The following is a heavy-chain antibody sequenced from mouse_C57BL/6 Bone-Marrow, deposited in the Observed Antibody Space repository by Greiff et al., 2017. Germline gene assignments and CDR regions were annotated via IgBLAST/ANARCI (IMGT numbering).Heavy chain of an antibody. J-gene: IGHJ4*01. CDR3: VRQPSMDY. Sequence: EVKLVEPGGGLVQPKGSLKLSCAASGFSFNTYAMNWVRQAPGKGLEWVARIRSKSNNYATYYADSVKDRFTISSDDSESMRYLQMNNLKTEDTAMYYCVRQPSMDYWGQGTSVTVSA. CDR2: IRSKSNNYAT. CDR1: GFSFNTYA. V-gene: IGHV10-1*01.